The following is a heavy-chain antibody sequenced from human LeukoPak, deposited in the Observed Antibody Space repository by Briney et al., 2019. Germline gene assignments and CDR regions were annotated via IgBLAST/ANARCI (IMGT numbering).Heavy chain of an antibody. D-gene: IGHD6-13*01. V-gene: IGHV3-30*02. CDR3: AKGGSSWSVIDY. CDR1: GFTFSSYG. J-gene: IGHJ4*02. CDR2: IRYDGSNK. Sequence: GGSLRLSCAASGFTFSSYGMHWVRQAPGKGLEWVAFIRYDGSNKYYADSVKGRFTISRDNSKNTLYLQTNSLRAEDTAVYYCAKGGSSWSVIDYWGQGTLVTVSS.